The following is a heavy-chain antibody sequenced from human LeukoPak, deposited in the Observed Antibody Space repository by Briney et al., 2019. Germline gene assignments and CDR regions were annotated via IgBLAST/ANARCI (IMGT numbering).Heavy chain of an antibody. CDR2: MNPNSGNT. CDR3: AKSGDRVSWFDP. V-gene: IGHV1-8*02. J-gene: IGHJ5*02. CDR1: GYTFTGYY. D-gene: IGHD3-3*01. Sequence: ASVKVSCKASGYTFTGYYMHWVRQAPGQGLEWMGWMNPNSGNTGYAQKFQGRVTMTRNTSISTAYMELSSLRSEDTAVYYCAKSGDRVSWFDPWGQGTLVTVSS.